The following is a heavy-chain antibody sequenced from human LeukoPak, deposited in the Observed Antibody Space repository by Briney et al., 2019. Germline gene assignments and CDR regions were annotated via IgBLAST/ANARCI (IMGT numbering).Heavy chain of an antibody. CDR3: ARVALGGITIFGVVTTRHAFDY. CDR1: GGSFSGYC. V-gene: IGHV4-34*01. D-gene: IGHD3-3*01. Sequence: PSETLSLTCAVYGGSFSGYCWSWIRQPPGKGLEWIGEINHSGSTNYNPSLKSRVTISVDTSKNQFTLKLSSVTAADTAVYYCARVALGGITIFGVVTTRHAFDYWGQGTLVTVSS. J-gene: IGHJ4*02. CDR2: INHSGST.